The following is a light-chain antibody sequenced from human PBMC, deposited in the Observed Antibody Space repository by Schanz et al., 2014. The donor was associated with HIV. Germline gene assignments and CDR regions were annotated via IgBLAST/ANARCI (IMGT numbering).Light chain of an antibody. J-gene: IGLJ2*01. Sequence: QSVLAQPPSVSGAPGQRVAISCTGSRSNIGAGYDVHWYQQLPGTAPKLLIFGNKNRPSGVPDRISGSRSATSASLAITGLQAEDEADYHCSSYAGSNTLVFGGGTKLTVL. CDR1: RSNIGAGYD. CDR2: GNK. CDR3: SSYAGSNTLV. V-gene: IGLV1-40*01.